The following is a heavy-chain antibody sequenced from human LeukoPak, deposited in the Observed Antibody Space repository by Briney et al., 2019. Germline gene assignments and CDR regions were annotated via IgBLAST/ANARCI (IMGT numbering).Heavy chain of an antibody. CDR2: TYYRSKWYN. J-gene: IGHJ4*02. CDR3: ARVGEGSSGWYEWRAHFDY. CDR1: GDSVSSNSAA. V-gene: IGHV6-1*01. Sequence: SQTLSLTCAISGDSVSSNSAAWNWIRQSPSRGLEWLGRTYYRSKWYNDFAVSVKSRITINPDTSKNQFSLQLNSVTPEDTAVYYCARVGEGSSGWYEWRAHFDYWGQGTLVTVSS. D-gene: IGHD6-19*01.